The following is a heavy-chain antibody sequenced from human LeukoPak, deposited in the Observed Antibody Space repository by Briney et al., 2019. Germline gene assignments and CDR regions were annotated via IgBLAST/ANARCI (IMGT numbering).Heavy chain of an antibody. CDR2: ISYDGSNK. Sequence: GGSLRLSCAASGITFSSYAMHWVRQAPGKGLEWVAAISYDGSNKYYADSVKGRFTISRDNSKNTLYLQMNSLRAEDTAVYYCARMWELREVGDYWGQGTLVTVSS. J-gene: IGHJ4*02. V-gene: IGHV3-30-3*01. D-gene: IGHD1-26*01. CDR1: GITFSSYA. CDR3: ARMWELREVGDY.